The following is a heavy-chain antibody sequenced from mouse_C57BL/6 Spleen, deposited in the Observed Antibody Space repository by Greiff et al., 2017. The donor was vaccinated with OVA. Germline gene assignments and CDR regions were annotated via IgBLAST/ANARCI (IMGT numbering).Heavy chain of an antibody. D-gene: IGHD2-4*01. V-gene: IGHV1-80*01. J-gene: IGHJ3*01. Sequence: QVQLQQSGAELVKPGASVKISCKASGYAFSSYWMNWVKQRPGTGLEWIGQIYPGDGDTNYNGKFKGKATLTADKSSSTAYMQLSSLTSEDSAVYFCARYYDYDGKAWFAYWGQGTLVTVSA. CDR2: IYPGDGDT. CDR3: ARYYDYDGKAWFAY. CDR1: GYAFSSYW.